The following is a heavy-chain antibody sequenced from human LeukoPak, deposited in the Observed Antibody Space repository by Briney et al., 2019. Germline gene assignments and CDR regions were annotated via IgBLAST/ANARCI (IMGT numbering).Heavy chain of an antibody. CDR3: ARVRRDFWNNPPVYYYYGMDV. CDR1: GGSISSGGYY. CDR2: IYYSGST. Sequence: SQTLSLTCTVSGGSISSGGYYWSWIRQHPGKGLEWVGYIYYSGSTYYNPSLKSRVTISVDPSKNQFSLKLSSVTAADTAVYYCARVRRDFWNNPPVYYYYGMDVWGQGTTVTVSS. D-gene: IGHD3-3*01. V-gene: IGHV4-31*03. J-gene: IGHJ6*02.